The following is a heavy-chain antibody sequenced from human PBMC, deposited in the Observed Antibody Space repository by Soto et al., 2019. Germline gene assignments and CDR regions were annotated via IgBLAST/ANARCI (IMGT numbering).Heavy chain of an antibody. Sequence: XGXLRLSCAASGFXFSSYAMSWVRQSPGKGLEWVSAISGSVGSTYYSDSLKGLFTISRDNSKNTLYLQMNSLRAEDTAVYYCAKARSGATYNWFDPWGQGTLVTVSS. CDR3: AKARSGATYNWFDP. CDR2: ISGSVGST. J-gene: IGHJ5*02. CDR1: GFXFSSYA. D-gene: IGHD1-26*01. V-gene: IGHV3-23*01.